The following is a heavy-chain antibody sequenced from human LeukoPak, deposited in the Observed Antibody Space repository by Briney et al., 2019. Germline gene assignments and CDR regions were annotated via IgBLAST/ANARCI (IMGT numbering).Heavy chain of an antibody. CDR2: ISYDGSNK. CDR1: GFTFSSYA. D-gene: IGHD3-10*01. CDR3: ARATPYYYGSGSYYNFFGLDY. Sequence: PGRSLRLSCAASGFTFSSYAMHWVRQAPGKGLEWVAVISYDGSNKYYADSVKGRFTISRDNSKNTLYLQMNSLRAEDTAVYYCARATPYYYGSGSYYNFFGLDYWGQGTLVTVSS. J-gene: IGHJ4*02. V-gene: IGHV3-30-3*01.